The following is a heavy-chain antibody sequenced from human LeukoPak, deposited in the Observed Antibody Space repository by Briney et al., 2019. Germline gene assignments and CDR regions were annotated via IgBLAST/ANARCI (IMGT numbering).Heavy chain of an antibody. CDR2: IGTAGDT. Sequence: PGGSLRLSCAAPGFTFSSYDMHWVRHAKGKSLEWVSAIGTAGDTYYPGSVKGRFTISRENAKNSLYLQMNSLRAGDTAVYYCARDDSTGAFDIWGQGTMVTVSS. J-gene: IGHJ3*02. CDR1: GFTFSSYD. V-gene: IGHV3-13*01. CDR3: ARDDSTGAFDI. D-gene: IGHD2-21*02.